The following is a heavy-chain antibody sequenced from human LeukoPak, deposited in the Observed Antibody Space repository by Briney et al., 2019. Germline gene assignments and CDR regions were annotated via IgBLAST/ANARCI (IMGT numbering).Heavy chain of an antibody. CDR2: ISGSGGST. J-gene: IGHJ4*02. V-gene: IGHV3-23*01. Sequence: TGGSLRLSCAASGLTFRNYALSWVRQAPGKGLEWVSVISGSGGSTYYADSVRGRFTISRDNSKNTVYLQMNSLRAGDTAVYYCAKDVDSSGQGTNDYWGQGTLVTVSS. CDR3: AKDVDSSGQGTNDY. D-gene: IGHD3-22*01. CDR1: GLTFRNYA.